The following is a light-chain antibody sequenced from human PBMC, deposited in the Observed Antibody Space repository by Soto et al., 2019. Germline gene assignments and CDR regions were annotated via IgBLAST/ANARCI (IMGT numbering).Light chain of an antibody. Sequence: EVVLTQSPGTLSLSRGERATLSCRASERIYSAYLGWYQQKPGQAPRLLIYGTSSRATGIPDRFSGSGSGTDFTLTISRLEPEDFAVYYCQKYGSSPRTFGQGTKV. CDR3: QKYGSSPRT. CDR1: ERIYSAY. J-gene: IGKJ1*01. V-gene: IGKV3-20*01. CDR2: GTS.